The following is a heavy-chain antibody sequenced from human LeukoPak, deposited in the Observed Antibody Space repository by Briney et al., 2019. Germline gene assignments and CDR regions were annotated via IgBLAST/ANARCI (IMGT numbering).Heavy chain of an antibody. CDR3: ARHSPGPIAVAGIDY. Sequence: GESLQISCKGSGSSFTSYWIGWVRQLPGKGLEWMGIIYPGDSDTRYSPSFQGQVTISADKSISTAYLQWSSLKASDTAMYYCARHSPGPIAVAGIDYWGQGTLVTVSS. CDR2: IYPGDSDT. V-gene: IGHV5-51*01. D-gene: IGHD6-19*01. J-gene: IGHJ4*02. CDR1: GSSFTSYW.